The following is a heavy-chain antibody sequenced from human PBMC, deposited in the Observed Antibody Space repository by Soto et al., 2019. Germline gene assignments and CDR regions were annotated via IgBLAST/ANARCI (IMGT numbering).Heavy chain of an antibody. CDR2: ISPGSRYP. CDR3: VRGGGGGLFDP. V-gene: IGHV3-11*06. D-gene: IGHD2-15*01. Sequence: VGSLRLSCAGSGFTFGDSYMSWIRQAPGKGLEWLSYISPGSRYPAYADSVKGRFTISRDNAKRSLYPQMMSLTAEDTAIYYCVRGGGGGLFDPWGQGTMVTVSS. CDR1: GFTFGDSY. J-gene: IGHJ5*02.